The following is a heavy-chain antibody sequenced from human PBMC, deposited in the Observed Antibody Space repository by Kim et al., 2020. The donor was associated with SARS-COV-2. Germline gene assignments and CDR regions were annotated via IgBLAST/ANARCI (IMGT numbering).Heavy chain of an antibody. CDR2: ISGSGTTT. J-gene: IGHJ4*02. CDR1: GFAFSPYA. V-gene: IGHV3-23*01. Sequence: GGSLRLSCAASGFAFSPYAMSWVRQTPGKGLECVSAISGSGTTTFYADSVKGRFAISRDNSKHMVFLQMDNLRVEDTAIYYCAKTRYGSKDYWGQGALVTVS. CDR3: AKTRYGSKDY. D-gene: IGHD2-15*01.